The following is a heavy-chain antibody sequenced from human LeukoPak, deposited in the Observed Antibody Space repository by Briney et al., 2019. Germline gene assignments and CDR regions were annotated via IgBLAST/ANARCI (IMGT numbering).Heavy chain of an antibody. D-gene: IGHD2-2*02. CDR1: GGSISSDYW. Sequence: PSETLSLTCAVSGGSISSDYWWSWVRQPPGKGLEYIGEIHYSGTTNYNPSLKSRVTISLDTSKNQFSLKLSSVTAADTAVYYCARGPLIPATAIDNWFDPWGQGTLVTVSS. J-gene: IGHJ5*02. V-gene: IGHV4-4*02. CDR3: ARGPLIPATAIDNWFDP. CDR2: IHYSGTT.